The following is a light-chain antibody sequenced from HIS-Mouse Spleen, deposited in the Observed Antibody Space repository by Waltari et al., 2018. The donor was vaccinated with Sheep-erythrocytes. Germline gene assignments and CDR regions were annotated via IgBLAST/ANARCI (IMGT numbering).Light chain of an antibody. CDR2: EGS. J-gene: IGLJ3*02. V-gene: IGLV2-23*01. CDR3: CSYAGSSTPWV. CDR1: SSDVGSYTL. Sequence: QSALTQPASVSGSPGQSITLSCTGTSSDVGSYTLVSWYQQHPGKAPKLMIYEGSKRPSGVSNRFYGSKSGNTASLTISGLQAEDEADYYCCSYAGSSTPWVFGGGTKLTVL.